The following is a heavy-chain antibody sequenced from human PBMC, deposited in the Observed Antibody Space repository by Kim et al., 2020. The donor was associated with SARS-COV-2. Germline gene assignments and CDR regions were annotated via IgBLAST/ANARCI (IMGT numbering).Heavy chain of an antibody. V-gene: IGHV3-23*01. CDR3: AKAKSRGYYQRDAFDI. J-gene: IGHJ3*02. D-gene: IGHD3-22*01. Sequence: SVKGRFTISRDNSKNTLYLQMNSLRAEDTAVYYCAKAKSRGYYQRDAFDIWGQGTMVTVSS.